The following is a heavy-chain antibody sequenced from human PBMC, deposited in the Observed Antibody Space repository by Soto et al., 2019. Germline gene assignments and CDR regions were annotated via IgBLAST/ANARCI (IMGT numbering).Heavy chain of an antibody. CDR2: IDPSDSQT. CDR3: ARQIYDSDSGPNFKYYFDS. D-gene: IGHD3-22*01. Sequence: GESLKISFKGSGYSFAGYLITWVRQMPGKGLEWMGRIDPSDSQTYYSPSFRGHVTISAAKSITTVFLQWSSLRASDTAMYYCARQIYDSDSGPNFKYYFDSWGQGTLVTAPQ. V-gene: IGHV5-10-1*01. J-gene: IGHJ4*02. CDR1: GYSFAGYL.